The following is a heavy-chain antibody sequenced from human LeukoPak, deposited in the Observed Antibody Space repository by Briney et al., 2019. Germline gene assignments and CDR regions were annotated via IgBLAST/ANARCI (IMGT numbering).Heavy chain of an antibody. CDR3: ARDGTSIVGPLDY. CDR2: VKQDGIEK. CDR1: GFTFSDYW. Sequence: WASLRLSCAASGFTFSDYWMNWVRQAPGKGLEWVASVKQDGIEKYHVDSVTGRFTISRDNTKNSLYLEMNSLRAEDTAVYYCARDGTSIVGPLDYWGQGTLVPVFS. V-gene: IGHV3-7*05. D-gene: IGHD1-26*01. J-gene: IGHJ4*02.